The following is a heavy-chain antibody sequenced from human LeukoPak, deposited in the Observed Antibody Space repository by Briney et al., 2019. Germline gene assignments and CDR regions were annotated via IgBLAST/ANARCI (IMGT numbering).Heavy chain of an antibody. D-gene: IGHD3-22*01. CDR1: GFRFSDYY. V-gene: IGHV3-11*01. CDR3: ARDGAYDDASGYRADF. CDR2: ISHSEATV. J-gene: IGHJ4*02. Sequence: KPGGSPRLSCTASGFRFSDYYMNWFRQTPGKGPEWLLYISHSEATVQYADSVRGRFTVSRDNHKNTLYLQMTSLRVEDTAVYYCARDGAYDDASGYRADFWGQGTLVTVSS.